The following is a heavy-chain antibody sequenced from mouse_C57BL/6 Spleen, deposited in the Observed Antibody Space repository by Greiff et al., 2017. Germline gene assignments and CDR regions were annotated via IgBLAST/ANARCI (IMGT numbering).Heavy chain of an antibody. CDR3: GRGYGSSFYAMDY. V-gene: IGHV1-82*01. J-gene: IGHJ4*01. CDR1: GYAFSSSW. D-gene: IGHD1-1*01. CDR2: IYPGDGDT. Sequence: QVQLQQSGPELVKPGASVKISCKASGYAFSSSWMNWVKQRPGKGLEWIGRIYPGDGDTNYNGKFKGKATLTADKSSSTAYMQLSSLTSEDSAVYFCGRGYGSSFYAMDYWGQGTSVTVSS.